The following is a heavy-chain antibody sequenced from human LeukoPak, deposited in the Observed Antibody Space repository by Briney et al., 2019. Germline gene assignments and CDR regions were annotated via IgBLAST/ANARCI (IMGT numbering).Heavy chain of an antibody. J-gene: IGHJ4*02. D-gene: IGHD5-18*01. Sequence: GGSLRLSXAASGFTFSSYAMSWVRQAPGKGLEWVSAISGSGGSTYYADSVKGRFTISRDNSKNTLYLQMNSLRAEDTAVYYCAKGYSYGRYYFDYWGQGTLVTVSS. CDR3: AKGYSYGRYYFDY. V-gene: IGHV3-23*01. CDR1: GFTFSSYA. CDR2: ISGSGGST.